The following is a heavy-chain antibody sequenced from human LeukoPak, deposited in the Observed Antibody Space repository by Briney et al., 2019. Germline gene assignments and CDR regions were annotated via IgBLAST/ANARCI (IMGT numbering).Heavy chain of an antibody. CDR3: ARDYGDYALDY. D-gene: IGHD4-17*01. J-gene: IGHJ4*02. CDR2: FDPEDDET. CDR1: GYTLTELS. Sequence: ASVKVSCKVSGYTLTELSMHWVRQAPGKGLEWMGGFDPEDDETIYAQKFQGRVTMTRDTSTSTVYMELSSLRSEDTAVYYCARDYGDYALDYWGQGTLVAVSS. V-gene: IGHV1-24*01.